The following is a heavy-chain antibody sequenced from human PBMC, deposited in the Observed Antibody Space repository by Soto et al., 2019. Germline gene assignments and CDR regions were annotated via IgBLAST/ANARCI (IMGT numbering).Heavy chain of an antibody. CDR2: IGTSGDNT. CDR3: ARRAYYFDDTGSHAFDI. Sequence: EVQLLESGGVLRQSGGSLRLSCVASGYNFNKYAVSWVRQAPGKGLEWVSAIGTSGDNTYYTDSVKGRFTISRDNSKNMLYLQMDSLTAEDTAVYYCARRAYYFDDTGSHAFDIWGQGTRVTVSS. J-gene: IGHJ3*02. D-gene: IGHD3-22*01. V-gene: IGHV3-23*01. CDR1: GYNFNKYA.